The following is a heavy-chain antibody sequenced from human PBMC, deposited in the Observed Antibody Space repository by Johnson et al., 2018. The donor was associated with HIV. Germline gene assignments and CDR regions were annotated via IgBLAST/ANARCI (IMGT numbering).Heavy chain of an antibody. J-gene: IGHJ3*02. CDR1: GFTFGSYA. V-gene: IGHV3-30*04. Sequence: QVHLVESGGGVVQPGRSPRLSCAASGFTFGSYAMHWVRQAPGKGLEWVAVISYDGSNKYYADSVKGRFTISRDNSKNTLYLQMNSLRAEDTAVYYCASLGLDLLVKAPLSVVFDAFDIWGQGTMVTVSS. CDR3: ASLGLDLLVKAPLSVVFDAFDI. CDR2: ISYDGSNK. D-gene: IGHD3-16*01.